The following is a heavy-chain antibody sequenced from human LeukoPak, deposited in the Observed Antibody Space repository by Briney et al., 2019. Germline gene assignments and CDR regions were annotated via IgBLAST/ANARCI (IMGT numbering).Heavy chain of an antibody. D-gene: IGHD3-10*01. V-gene: IGHV1-18*01. CDR1: GYTFSLYG. Sequence: GASVKVSCKASGYTFSLYGLSWVRQAPGQGVEWMGWISDYNGNTDYAQKFQGRVRLTTDTGTTTAYMELRSLRPDDTAVYFCAREGYYHGSGTYSPPKYYGMDVWGQGTMVTVPS. J-gene: IGHJ6*02. CDR2: ISDYNGNT. CDR3: AREGYYHGSGTYSPPKYYGMDV.